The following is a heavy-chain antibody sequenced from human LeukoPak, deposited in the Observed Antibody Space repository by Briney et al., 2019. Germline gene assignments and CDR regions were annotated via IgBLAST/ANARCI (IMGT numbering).Heavy chain of an antibody. Sequence: SETLSLTCTVSGGSISSGDYYWSWIRQPPGKGLEWIGYIYYSGSTYCNPSLKSRVTISVDTSKNQFSLKLSSVTAADTAVYYCARDRSGSYLDYWGQGTLVTVSS. V-gene: IGHV4-30-4*08. J-gene: IGHJ4*02. CDR2: IYYSGST. CDR1: GGSISSGDYY. D-gene: IGHD1-26*01. CDR3: ARDRSGSYLDY.